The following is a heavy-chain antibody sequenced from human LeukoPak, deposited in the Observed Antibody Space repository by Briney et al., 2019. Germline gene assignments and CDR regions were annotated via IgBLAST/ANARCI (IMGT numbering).Heavy chain of an antibody. Sequence: ASVKVSCKASGYTFTGYYMHWVRQAPGQGPEWMGWINPNSGGTNYAQKFQGRVTMTRDTSISTAYMELSRLRSDDTAVYYCARRPHYGQWFDPWGQGTLVTVSS. CDR1: GYTFTGYY. V-gene: IGHV1-2*02. CDR2: INPNSGGT. J-gene: IGHJ5*02. D-gene: IGHD4-17*01. CDR3: ARRPHYGQWFDP.